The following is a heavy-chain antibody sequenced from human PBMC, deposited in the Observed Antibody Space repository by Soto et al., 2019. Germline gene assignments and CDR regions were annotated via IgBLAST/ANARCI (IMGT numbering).Heavy chain of an antibody. CDR2: IKSKTDGGTT. V-gene: IGHV3-15*01. J-gene: IGHJ5*02. Sequence: GGSLRLSCAASGFTFSNAWMSWVRQAPGKGLEWVGRIKSKTDGGTTDYAAPVKGRFTISRDDSKNTLYLQMNSLKTEDTAVYYCTTDPEYYDYIWGYAQSWGKGTLGTVS. D-gene: IGHD3-16*01. CDR3: TTDPEYYDYIWGYAQS. CDR1: GFTFSNAW.